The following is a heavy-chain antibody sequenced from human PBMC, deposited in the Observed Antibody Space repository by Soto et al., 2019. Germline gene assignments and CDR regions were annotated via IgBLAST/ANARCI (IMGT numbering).Heavy chain of an antibody. J-gene: IGHJ4*02. D-gene: IGHD2-21*02. CDR3: AKDSPAYCGGDCSAGY. V-gene: IGHV4-34*01. CDR2: INHSGST. CDR1: GGSFSGYY. Sequence: PSETLSLTCAVYGGSFSGYYWSWIRQPPGKGLEWIGEINHSGSTNYNPSLKSRVTISVDTSKNQFSLKLSSVTAADTAVYYCAKDSPAYCGGDCSAGYWGQGTLVTASS.